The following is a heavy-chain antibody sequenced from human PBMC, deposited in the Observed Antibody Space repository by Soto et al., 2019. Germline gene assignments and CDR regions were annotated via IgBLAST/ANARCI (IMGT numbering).Heavy chain of an antibody. V-gene: IGHV1-2*02. Sequence: ASVKVSCKASGYTFTGYYMHWVRQAPGQGLEWMGWINPNSGGTNYAQKFQGRVTMTRDTSISTAYMELGRLRSDDTAVYYCARGEDIVVVPAAKNWFDPWGQGTLVTVSS. D-gene: IGHD2-2*01. CDR3: ARGEDIVVVPAAKNWFDP. J-gene: IGHJ5*02. CDR2: INPNSGGT. CDR1: GYTFTGYY.